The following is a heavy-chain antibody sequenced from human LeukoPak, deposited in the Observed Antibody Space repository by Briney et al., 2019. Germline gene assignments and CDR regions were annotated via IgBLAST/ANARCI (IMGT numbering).Heavy chain of an antibody. CDR1: GYRFASYD. Sequence: ASVKVSCKASGYRFASYDMHWVRQAPGQGLEWMGIINPSGGSTSYAQRFQGRVAMTRDTSTTTVYMEVNSLTSEDTAVYFCARDGPTAAPFDYWGQGTLVTVSS. V-gene: IGHV1-46*01. J-gene: IGHJ4*02. CDR3: ARDGPTAAPFDY. D-gene: IGHD2-2*01. CDR2: INPSGGST.